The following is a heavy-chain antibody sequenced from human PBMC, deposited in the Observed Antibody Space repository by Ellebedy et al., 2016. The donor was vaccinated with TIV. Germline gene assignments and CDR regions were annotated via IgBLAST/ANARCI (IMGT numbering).Heavy chain of an antibody. CDR1: GFSFSAHW. CDR2: IKTDGSVT. D-gene: IGHD2-15*01. Sequence: GESLKISCAASGFSFSAHWMHWVRQVPGKGLVWVARIKTDGSVTTYADSVKGRFTVSRDNSGNTAYLQMHSLRVEDTAVYYCAKDLGFAMDVWGQGTTVTVSS. J-gene: IGHJ6*02. CDR3: AKDLGFAMDV. V-gene: IGHV3-74*01.